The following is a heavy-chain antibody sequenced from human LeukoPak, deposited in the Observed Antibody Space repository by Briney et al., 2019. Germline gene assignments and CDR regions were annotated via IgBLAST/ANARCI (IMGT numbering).Heavy chain of an antibody. Sequence: GESLKISCKGSGYSFTSYWIGWVRQMPGKGLECIGIIYPGDSDTRYSPSFQGQVTISADKSISTAYLQWSSLKASDTAMYYCARPWHDFWSPLGYWGQGTLVTVSS. CDR3: ARPWHDFWSPLGY. J-gene: IGHJ4*02. CDR1: GYSFTSYW. V-gene: IGHV5-51*01. CDR2: IYPGDSDT. D-gene: IGHD3-3*01.